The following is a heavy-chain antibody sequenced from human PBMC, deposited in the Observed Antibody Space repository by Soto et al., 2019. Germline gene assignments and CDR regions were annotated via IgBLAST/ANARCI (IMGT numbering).Heavy chain of an antibody. D-gene: IGHD6-6*01. CDR2: ISYDGSNK. J-gene: IGHJ6*02. V-gene: IGHV3-30-3*01. Sequence: QVQLVESGGGVVQPGRSLRLSCAASGFTFSSYAMHWVRQAPGKGLEWVAVISYDGSNKYYADYVKGRFTISRDNSKNTLYLQMNRLRAEDTAVYYCARVKSKSIAARRPYYYGMDVWGQGTTVTVSS. CDR1: GFTFSSYA. CDR3: ARVKSKSIAARRPYYYGMDV.